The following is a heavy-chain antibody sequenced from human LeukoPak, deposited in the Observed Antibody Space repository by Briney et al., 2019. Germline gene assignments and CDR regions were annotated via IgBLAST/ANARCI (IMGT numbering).Heavy chain of an antibody. D-gene: IGHD6-13*01. V-gene: IGHV3-23*01. Sequence: GGSLRLSCAASGFTFRSYAMSWVRQPPGKGLEWVSDISGGGATTFYADSVKGRFTISRDNSKNTLYLQLSSLRAEDTAVYYCAKSTGYSTTGRDFDSWGRGTLVTVSS. J-gene: IGHJ4*02. CDR2: ISGGGATT. CDR1: GFTFRSYA. CDR3: AKSTGYSTTGRDFDS.